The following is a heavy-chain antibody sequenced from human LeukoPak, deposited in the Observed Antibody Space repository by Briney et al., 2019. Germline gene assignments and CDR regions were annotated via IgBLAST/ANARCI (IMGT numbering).Heavy chain of an antibody. Sequence: GSVEVSCQASGYTFTDYYMHWVRQAPGQGLEWMGWINPYSGDTIYPQKFQGRVTMTRDTSISTAYMELSRLRSDDTAVYYCARDFGGTYAPFDYWGQGTLVTVSS. CDR1: GYTFTDYY. J-gene: IGHJ4*02. CDR3: ARDFGGTYAPFDY. CDR2: INPYSGDT. V-gene: IGHV1-2*02. D-gene: IGHD1-26*01.